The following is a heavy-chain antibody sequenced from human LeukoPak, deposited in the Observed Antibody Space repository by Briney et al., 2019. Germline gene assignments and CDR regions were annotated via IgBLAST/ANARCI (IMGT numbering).Heavy chain of an antibody. Sequence: PSETLSLTRTVSGGSISSGSYYWSWIRQPAGKGLEWIGRIYTSGSTNYNPSLKSRVTISVDTSKNQFSLKLSSVTAADTAVYYCARARSGYLFDYWGQGTLVTVSS. V-gene: IGHV4-61*02. CDR2: IYTSGST. J-gene: IGHJ4*02. CDR3: ARARSGYLFDY. D-gene: IGHD3-3*01. CDR1: GGSISSGSYY.